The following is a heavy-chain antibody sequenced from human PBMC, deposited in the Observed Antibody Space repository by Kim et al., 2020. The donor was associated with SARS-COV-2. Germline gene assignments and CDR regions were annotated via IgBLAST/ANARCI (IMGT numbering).Heavy chain of an antibody. Sequence: GGSLRLSCAASGFTVSDTYMSWVRQAPGKGLEWVSIIYGGGDTYYADSVKGRFTISRDNPKNTLYLQMNSLRVEDTAVYYCAREPYYGSGSIWGQGTLVTASS. J-gene: IGHJ4*02. CDR3: AREPYYGSGSI. CDR1: GFTVSDTY. CDR2: IYGGGDT. D-gene: IGHD3-10*01. V-gene: IGHV3-53*01.